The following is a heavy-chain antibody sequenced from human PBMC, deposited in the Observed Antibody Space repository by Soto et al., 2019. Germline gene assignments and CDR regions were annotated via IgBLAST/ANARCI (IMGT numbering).Heavy chain of an antibody. V-gene: IGHV4-31*03. Sequence: SETLSLTCTVSGGSISSGGYYWSWIRQHPGKGLEWIGYIYYSGSTFYNPSLKSRITISVDTSKNQFSLKLTSVTAADTAVYYCARRYSSGWIDYWGQGTLVT. CDR3: ARRYSSGWIDY. D-gene: IGHD6-25*01. J-gene: IGHJ4*02. CDR2: IYYSGST. CDR1: GGSISSGGYY.